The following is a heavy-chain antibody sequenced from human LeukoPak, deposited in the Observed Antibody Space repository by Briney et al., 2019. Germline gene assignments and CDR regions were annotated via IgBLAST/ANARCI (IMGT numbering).Heavy chain of an antibody. CDR3: ARKGSRAQGY. CDR1: GVSFSGYY. Sequence: SETLSFTFAVYGVSFSGYYWSWIRQPPGKGLEWIGEINHSGSTNYNPSLKSRVTISADASKNQFSLKLSSVTAADTAVYYCARKGSRAQGYWGQGTLVTVSS. J-gene: IGHJ4*02. V-gene: IGHV4-34*01. CDR2: INHSGST.